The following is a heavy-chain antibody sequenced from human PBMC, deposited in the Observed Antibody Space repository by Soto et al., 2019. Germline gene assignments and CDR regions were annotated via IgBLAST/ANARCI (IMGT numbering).Heavy chain of an antibody. CDR3: ARDMYSSDYFVKWFEP. J-gene: IGHJ5*02. CDR1: GFSFSSYA. CDR2: ISHDGINK. Sequence: QVRLVESGGGVVKPGRSLRLSCTASGFSFSSYAMYWFRQPPGKGLEWVAVISHDGINKHYADSVKGRVTVSRDNSNHSLDLQLNSLRGEDTAMSYCARDMYSSDYFVKWFEPWGQGTLVTVSS. V-gene: IGHV3-30-3*01. D-gene: IGHD6-19*01.